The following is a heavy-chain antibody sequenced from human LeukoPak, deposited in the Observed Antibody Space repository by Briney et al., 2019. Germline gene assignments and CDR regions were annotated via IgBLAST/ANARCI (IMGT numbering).Heavy chain of an antibody. Sequence: GGSLRLSCAASGFTFSSYAMHWVRQAPGKGLEWVAVISYDGSNKYYADSVKGRFTISRDNSKNTLYLQMNSLRAEDTAVYYCARGQDIVVVPAATDGTGYNWFDPWGQGTLVTVSS. CDR3: ARGQDIVVVPAATDGTGYNWFDP. J-gene: IGHJ5*02. CDR1: GFTFSSYA. CDR2: ISYDGSNK. V-gene: IGHV3-30*04. D-gene: IGHD2-2*01.